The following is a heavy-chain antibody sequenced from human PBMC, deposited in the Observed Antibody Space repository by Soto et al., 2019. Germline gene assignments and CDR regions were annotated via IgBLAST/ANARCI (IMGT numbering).Heavy chain of an antibody. CDR1: GFTVSNNY. J-gene: IGHJ4*02. V-gene: IGHV3-53*01. D-gene: IGHD3-10*01. CDR3: GTRPGGGGY. Sequence: EVQLVESGGGLIQPGGSLRLSCAVSGFTVSNNYMSWVRQAPGKGLEGVSVIYSGGYTAYGDSVKGRFTISRDNSKNTLFLKRNRRGPDARALCFGGTRPGGGGYWGQGTLVTVSS. CDR2: IYSGGYT.